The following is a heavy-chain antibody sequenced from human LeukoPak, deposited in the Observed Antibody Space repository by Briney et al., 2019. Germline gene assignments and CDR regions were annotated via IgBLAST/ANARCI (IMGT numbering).Heavy chain of an antibody. D-gene: IGHD4-11*01. V-gene: IGHV3-33*01. J-gene: IGHJ4*01. CDR1: GFIFSHHG. Sequence: GSLRLSCAASGFIFSHHGMHWVRQAPGKGLEGVAVIWSDGTNRFYADSVKGRFTISRENSQNTVFLQMNSLTVKDTATYYCARDAQRGFDYSNSLKNWGHGTLVTVSS. CDR3: ARDAQRGFDYSNSLKN. CDR2: IWSDGTNR.